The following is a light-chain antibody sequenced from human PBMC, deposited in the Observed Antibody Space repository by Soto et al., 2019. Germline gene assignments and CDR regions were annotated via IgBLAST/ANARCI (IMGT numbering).Light chain of an antibody. J-gene: IGKJ4*01. CDR2: LGS. V-gene: IGKV2-28*01. CDR1: QSLLHSNGYNY. Sequence: DIVMTQSPLSLPVTPGEPASISCRSSQSLLHSNGYNYLDWYLQKPGQSPQLLIYLGSNRASGVPDRFSGSGSGTYFTLKISRVEAEDVGVYYCMQAVQTPPTFGGGTKVESK. CDR3: MQAVQTPPT.